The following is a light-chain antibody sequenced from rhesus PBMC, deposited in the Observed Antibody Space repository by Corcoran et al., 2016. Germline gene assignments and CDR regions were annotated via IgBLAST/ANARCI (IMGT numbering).Light chain of an antibody. J-gene: IGKJ1*01. V-gene: IGKV1-18*01. CDR2: AAS. Sequence: DIQMTQSPSSLSASVGDKVTITCRASQAISSWLAWYQQKPGKAPKLLIDAASSLHSGVPERFSGHGSGTDYSLTISGLQPEDFAIYYCQQGSHTPWTFGQGTRVEIK. CDR1: QAISSW. CDR3: QQGSHTPWT.